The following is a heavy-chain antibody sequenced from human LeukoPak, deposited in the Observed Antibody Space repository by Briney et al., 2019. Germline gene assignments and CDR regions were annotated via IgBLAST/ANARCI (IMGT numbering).Heavy chain of an antibody. Sequence: PGGSLRLSCAASGFTFSDYYMSWVRQAPGKALEWVSYISGSSSFTIYADSVKGRFTISRDNAKNSLYLQMNSLRAEDTAVYYCARVTLYGESALDYWGQGALVTVSS. V-gene: IGHV3-11*06. CDR3: ARVTLYGESALDY. CDR2: ISGSSSFT. D-gene: IGHD4-17*01. CDR1: GFTFSDYY. J-gene: IGHJ4*02.